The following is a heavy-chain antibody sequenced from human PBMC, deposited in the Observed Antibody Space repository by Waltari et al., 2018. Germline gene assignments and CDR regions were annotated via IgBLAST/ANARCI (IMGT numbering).Heavy chain of an antibody. D-gene: IGHD3-10*01. J-gene: IGHJ3*01. V-gene: IGHV4-59*01. CDR1: GGSINTYS. CDR3: ARGTAYYRPADVFEF. CDR2: VHYGGGT. Sequence: QVHLHESGPGLVRPSETMSLTCGVSGGSINTYSWNWIRQTPGKGLEWIGYVHYGGGTDYNPSLKGRVTMSLDTSRNQCALRLQSVTAADTAVYYCARGTAYYRPADVFEFWGQGTTVIVSS.